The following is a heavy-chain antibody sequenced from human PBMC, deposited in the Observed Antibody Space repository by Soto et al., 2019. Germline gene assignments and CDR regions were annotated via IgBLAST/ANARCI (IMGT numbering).Heavy chain of an antibody. J-gene: IGHJ6*02. CDR1: GFTFSSYA. CDR2: ISYDGSNK. CDR3: ARDGTDCSSTSCRPTLYSYYGMDV. D-gene: IGHD2-2*01. Sequence: GGSLRLSCAASGFTFSSYAMHWVRQAPGKGLEWVAVISYDGSNKYYADSVKGRFTISRDNSKNTLYLQMNSLRAEDTAVYYCARDGTDCSSTSCRPTLYSYYGMDVWGQGTSVTVSS. V-gene: IGHV3-30-3*01.